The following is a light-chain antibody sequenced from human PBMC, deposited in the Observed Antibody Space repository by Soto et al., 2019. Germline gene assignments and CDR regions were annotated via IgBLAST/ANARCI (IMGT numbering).Light chain of an antibody. CDR2: AAS. J-gene: IGKJ1*01. CDR3: QQYGSSPRT. Sequence: EIVLTQSPGTLSLSPGERVTLSCRASQSVTNNNLAWFQQKPGQAPRLLIHAASNRATGIPDRFSGSGSGTDFSLTISSLEPGDLAVYYCQQYGSSPRTFGQGTKVDIK. CDR1: QSVTNNN. V-gene: IGKV3-20*01.